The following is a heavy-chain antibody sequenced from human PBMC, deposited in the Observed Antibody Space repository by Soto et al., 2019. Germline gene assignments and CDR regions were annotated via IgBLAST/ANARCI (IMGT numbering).Heavy chain of an antibody. CDR3: ARGRHYYDSSGSRSSDGPNYGMDV. CDR1: GFTFSSYD. D-gene: IGHD3-22*01. V-gene: IGHV3-13*05. Sequence: GGSLRLSCAASGFTFSSYDMHWVRQATGKGLEWVSAIGTAGDPYYPGSVKGRFTISRENAKNSLYLQMNSLRAGDTAVYYCARGRHYYDSSGSRSSDGPNYGMDVWGQGTTVTVSS. J-gene: IGHJ6*02. CDR2: IGTAGDP.